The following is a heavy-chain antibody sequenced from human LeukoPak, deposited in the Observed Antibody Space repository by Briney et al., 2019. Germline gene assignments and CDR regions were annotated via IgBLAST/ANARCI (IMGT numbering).Heavy chain of an antibody. CDR2: IKQDGSEK. D-gene: IGHD6-13*01. CDR1: GFTFSSYW. Sequence: GGSLRLSCAASGFTFSSYWMSWVRQAPGKGLERVANIKQDGSEKYYVDSVKGRFTISRDNAKNSLYLQMNSLRAEDTAVYYCARDVRSSSWWNSRGYYYYYMDVWGKGTTVTISS. V-gene: IGHV3-7*01. CDR3: ARDVRSSSWWNSRGYYYYYMDV. J-gene: IGHJ6*03.